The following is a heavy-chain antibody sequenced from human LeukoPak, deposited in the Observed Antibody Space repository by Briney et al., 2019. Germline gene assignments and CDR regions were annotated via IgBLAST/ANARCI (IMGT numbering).Heavy chain of an antibody. Sequence: SVKVSCKASGGTFSSYAISWVRQAPGQGLEWMGRSIPILGIANYAQKFQGRVTITADKSTSTAYMELSSPRSEDTAVYYCARDGRVVGAANWFDPWGQGTLVTVSS. CDR2: SIPILGIA. V-gene: IGHV1-69*04. CDR3: ARDGRVVGAANWFDP. CDR1: GGTFSSYA. D-gene: IGHD1-26*01. J-gene: IGHJ5*02.